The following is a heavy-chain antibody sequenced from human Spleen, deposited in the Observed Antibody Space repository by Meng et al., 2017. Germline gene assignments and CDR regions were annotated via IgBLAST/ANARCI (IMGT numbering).Heavy chain of an antibody. V-gene: IGHV4-61*02. CDR2: IYTTGST. CDR1: GGSISSGSYY. CDR3: ARAPGITGTTSAFDI. J-gene: IGHJ3*02. Sequence: SETLSLTCTVSGGSISSGSYYWSWVRQPAGKGLEWIGRIYTTGSTNYNPSLKSRVTISVDTSKNQFSLKLSSVTAADTAVYYCARAPGITGTTSAFDIWGQGTMVTVSS. D-gene: IGHD1-20*01.